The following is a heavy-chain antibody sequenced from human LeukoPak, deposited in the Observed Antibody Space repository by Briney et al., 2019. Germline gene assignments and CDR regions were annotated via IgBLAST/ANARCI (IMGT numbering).Heavy chain of an antibody. D-gene: IGHD1-26*01. CDR1: GFTFSRRA. J-gene: IGHJ5*02. CDR3: AGDRRDSGSYSAATFDP. V-gene: IGHV3-64*01. Sequence: GSLRLSCAASGFTFSRRAMHWVRQAPGKGLEYVSTISDDGVSTYYANSVKGRFTISRDNSKNTLYLQMGSLRADDMAVYYCAGDRRDSGSYSAATFDPWGQGTLVTVSS. CDR2: ISDDGVST.